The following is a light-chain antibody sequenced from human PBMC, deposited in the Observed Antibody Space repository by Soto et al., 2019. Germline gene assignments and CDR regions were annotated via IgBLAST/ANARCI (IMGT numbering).Light chain of an antibody. CDR3: CSFTTSSTFV. CDR2: DVS. CDR1: SSDIGSYDY. V-gene: IGLV2-14*01. Sequence: QSALTQPASVSGSPGQSITISCSGTSSDIGSYDYVSWYQQHPGKAPKLLIYDVSNWPSGISGRFSGSKSGNTASLTISGLRAEDEADYYCCSFTTSSTFVFGTGTKVTVL. J-gene: IGLJ1*01.